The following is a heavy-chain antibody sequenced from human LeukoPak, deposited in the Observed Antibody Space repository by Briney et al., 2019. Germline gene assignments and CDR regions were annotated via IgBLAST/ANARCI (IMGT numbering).Heavy chain of an antibody. CDR3: ASPVYDILTGYQNDAFDI. V-gene: IGHV3-21*01. J-gene: IGHJ3*02. Sequence: PGGSLRPSCAASGFTFSSYSMNWVRQAPGKGLEWVSSISSSSSYIYYADSVKGRFTISRDNAKNSLYLQMNSLRADDTAVYYCASPVYDILTGYQNDAFDIWGQGTMVTVSS. D-gene: IGHD3-9*01. CDR2: ISSSSSYI. CDR1: GFTFSSYS.